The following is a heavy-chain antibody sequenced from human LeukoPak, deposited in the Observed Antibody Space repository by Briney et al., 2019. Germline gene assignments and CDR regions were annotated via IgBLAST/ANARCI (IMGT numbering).Heavy chain of an antibody. CDR3: ARAGAPYGSGNYYNSDV. V-gene: IGHV4-59*01. J-gene: IGHJ6*02. CDR1: GASISSYY. Sequence: SETLSLTCTVSGASISSYYWSWIRQPPGKGLEGIGYIHHSGAGNYNPSLKSRVTISVDTSKKQFSLKVSSVTAADTAVYYCARAGAPYGSGNYYNSDVWGQGTMVTLSS. D-gene: IGHD3-10*01. CDR2: IHHSGAG.